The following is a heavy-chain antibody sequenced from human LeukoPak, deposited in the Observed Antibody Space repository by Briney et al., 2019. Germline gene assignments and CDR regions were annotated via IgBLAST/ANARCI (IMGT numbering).Heavy chain of an antibody. D-gene: IGHD1-26*01. CDR3: ARVGAWDLQRVFEY. V-gene: IGHV3-7*01. CDR2: IKQDGAEK. J-gene: IGHJ4*02. Sequence: PGGSLRLSCAASGFRFGDYWMTWAHHIPGKGLEWVANIKQDGAEKHYAESVEGRFIISRDNAKNSLYLEMDSLKVEDTAVYYCARVGAWDLQRVFEYWGQGTLVTVSS. CDR1: GFRFGDYW.